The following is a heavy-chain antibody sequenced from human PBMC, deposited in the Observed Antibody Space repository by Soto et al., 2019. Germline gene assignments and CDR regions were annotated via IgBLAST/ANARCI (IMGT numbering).Heavy chain of an antibody. Sequence: PSETLSLTCTVSGGSISSYYWSWIRQPPGKGLEWIGYIYYSGSTNYNPSLKSRVTISVDTSKNQFSLKLSSVTAADTAVYYCARQSPSGWYWHVVDYWGKGTLVTFPS. CDR1: GGSISSYY. D-gene: IGHD6-19*01. J-gene: IGHJ4*02. V-gene: IGHV4-59*08. CDR3: ARQSPSGWYWHVVDY. CDR2: IYYSGST.